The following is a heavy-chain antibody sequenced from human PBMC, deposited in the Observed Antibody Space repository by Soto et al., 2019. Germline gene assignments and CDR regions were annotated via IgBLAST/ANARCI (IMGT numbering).Heavy chain of an antibody. Sequence: PGGSLRLSCAASGFTFSGSAMHWFRQASGKGLEWVGRIRSKANSYATAYAASVKGRFTISRDDSKNTAYLPMNSLKTEDTAVYYCTSWEPPPRVRDYWGQGYLVPVSS. V-gene: IGHV3-73*01. CDR3: TSWEPPPRVRDY. D-gene: IGHD1-1*01. CDR2: IRSKANSYAT. CDR1: GFTFSGSA. J-gene: IGHJ4*02.